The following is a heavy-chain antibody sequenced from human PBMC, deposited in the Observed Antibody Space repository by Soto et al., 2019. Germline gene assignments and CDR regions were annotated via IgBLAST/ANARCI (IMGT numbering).Heavy chain of an antibody. CDR2: IIPVFSTP. V-gene: IGHV1-69*06. J-gene: IGHJ5*02. CDR3: ARDRGSWRYYDSSGLNP. Sequence: ASVKVSCKASGGTFSSYAVSWVRQAPGQGIEWLGSIIPVFSTPNYAHKFQGRLTIVADTSTSTAYMELRSLRSDDTAVYYCARDRGSWRYYDSSGLNPWGQGTLVTVSS. D-gene: IGHD3-22*01. CDR1: GGTFSSYA.